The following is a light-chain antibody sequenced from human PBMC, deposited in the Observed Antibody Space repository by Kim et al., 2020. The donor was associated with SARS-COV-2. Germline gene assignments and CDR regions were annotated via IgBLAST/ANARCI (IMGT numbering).Light chain of an antibody. J-gene: IGLJ3*02. Sequence: QRVTISCSGSSSNIGSNYVYWYQQLPGTAPKLLIYRNNQRPSGVPDRFSGSKSGTSASLAISVLRSEDEADYYCAAWDDSLSGWVFGGGTKLTVL. CDR1: SSNIGSNY. V-gene: IGLV1-47*01. CDR3: AAWDDSLSGWV. CDR2: RNN.